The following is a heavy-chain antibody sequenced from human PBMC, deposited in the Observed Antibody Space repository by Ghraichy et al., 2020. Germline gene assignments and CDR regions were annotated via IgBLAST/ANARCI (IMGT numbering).Heavy chain of an antibody. CDR1: GFTFSSYG. CDR3: AKDRGYYDSSGYEADY. V-gene: IGHV3-30*02. J-gene: IGHJ4*02. D-gene: IGHD3-22*01. CDR2: IRYDGSNK. Sequence: GGSLRLSCAASGFTFSSYGMHWVRQAPGKGLEWVAFIRYDGSNKYYADSVKGRFTISRDNSKNTLYLQMNSLRAEDTAVYYCAKDRGYYDSSGYEADYWGQGTLVTVSS.